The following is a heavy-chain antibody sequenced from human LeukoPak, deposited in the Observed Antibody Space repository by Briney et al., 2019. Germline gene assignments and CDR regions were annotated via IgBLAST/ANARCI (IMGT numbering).Heavy chain of an antibody. Sequence: PGGSLRLSCAASGFTFSDYYMSWIRQTPGKGLEWVSYISSSGYTMYYTDSVRGRFTISRDNARSSLYLQMNSLRAEDTAVYYCARVSSGSHSDAFDIWGQGTMVTVSS. CDR2: ISSSGYTM. CDR3: ARVSSGSHSDAFDI. V-gene: IGHV3-11*01. J-gene: IGHJ3*02. CDR1: GFTFSDYY. D-gene: IGHD1-26*01.